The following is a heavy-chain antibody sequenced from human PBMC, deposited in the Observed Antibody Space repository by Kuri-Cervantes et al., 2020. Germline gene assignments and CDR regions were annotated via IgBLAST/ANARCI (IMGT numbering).Heavy chain of an antibody. J-gene: IGHJ4*02. CDR1: GYTFTSYG. Sequence: ASVKVSCKASGYTFTSYGISWVRQAPGQGLEWMGWINAYNGDTSYAQNLQGRVTMTTDTSTSTAYMELRSLRSDDTAVYYCARDLKAFPYVYWGQGTLVTVSS. CDR3: ARDLKAFPYVY. V-gene: IGHV1-18*01. D-gene: IGHD3-10*02. CDR2: INAYNGDT.